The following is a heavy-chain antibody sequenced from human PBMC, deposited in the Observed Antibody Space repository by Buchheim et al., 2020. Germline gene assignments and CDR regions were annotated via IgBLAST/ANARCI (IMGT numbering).Heavy chain of an antibody. Sequence: QVQLQESGPGLVKPSETLSLTCTVSGGSISNSYWSWIRQPPGKGLEWIGYISYSGSANYNPSLRRRVTISLDTSKTQISLKLSAVTAADTAVYYCARGRGTDSWGQGTL. CDR1: GGSISNSY. CDR3: ARGRGTDS. CDR2: ISYSGSA. J-gene: IGHJ4*02. V-gene: IGHV4-59*01. D-gene: IGHD3-16*01.